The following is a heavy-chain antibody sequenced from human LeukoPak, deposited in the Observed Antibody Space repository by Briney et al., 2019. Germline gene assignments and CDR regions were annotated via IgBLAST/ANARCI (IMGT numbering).Heavy chain of an antibody. J-gene: IGHJ3*02. CDR3: ARDRVSYDSSGLDAFDI. Sequence: SETLSLTCTVPGGSISSYYWSWIRQPPGEGLEWIGYIYYSGSTNYNPSLKSRVTISVDTSKNQFSLKLSSVTAADTAVYYCARDRVSYDSSGLDAFDIWGQGTMVTVSS. CDR2: IYYSGST. V-gene: IGHV4-59*01. D-gene: IGHD3-22*01. CDR1: GGSISSYY.